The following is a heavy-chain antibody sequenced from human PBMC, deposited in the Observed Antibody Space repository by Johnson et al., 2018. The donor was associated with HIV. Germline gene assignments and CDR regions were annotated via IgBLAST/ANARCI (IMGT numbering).Heavy chain of an antibody. CDR3: AKLPVLYGDFDDAFNI. V-gene: IGHV3-30*18. Sequence: QEQLVESGGGVVQPGRSLRLSCAASGFSFSSYDMHWVRQAPGKGLEWVAVISYDGSNKYYADSVKGRFTISRDNSKNTLYLQMNSLRAEDTAVYYCAKLPVLYGDFDDAFNIWGQGTMVTVSS. J-gene: IGHJ3*02. CDR2: ISYDGSNK. CDR1: GFSFSSYD. D-gene: IGHD4-17*01.